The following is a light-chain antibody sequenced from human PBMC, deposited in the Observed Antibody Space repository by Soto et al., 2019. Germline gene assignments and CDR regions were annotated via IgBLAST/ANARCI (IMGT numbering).Light chain of an antibody. CDR1: QNIYTY. V-gene: IGKV1-39*01. CDR3: QQTYSNILS. J-gene: IGKJ4*01. Sequence: DIQLTQSPSSLSASVGDRVTISCRASQNIYTYVNWYQLKPGKAPKRLFFASSTLQSGVPPRLSRSGSGAEFSLTIISLQPEDLATYDCQQTYSNILSFGGATRVEL. CDR2: ASS.